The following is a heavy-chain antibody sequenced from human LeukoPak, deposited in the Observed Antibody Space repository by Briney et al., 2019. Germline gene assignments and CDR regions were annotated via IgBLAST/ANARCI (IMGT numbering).Heavy chain of an antibody. CDR1: GFTFSSYA. J-gene: IGHJ4*02. D-gene: IGHD3-22*01. V-gene: IGHV3-23*01. CDR2: ISGSGGST. CDR3: AKEKYYYDSSGYWSFDY. Sequence: PGGSLRLSCAASGFTFSSYAMSWVRQAPGKGLEWVSAISGSGGSTYYADSVKGRFTISRDNSKNTLYLQMNSLRAEDTAVYYCAKEKYYYDSSGYWSFDYWGQGTLVTVSS.